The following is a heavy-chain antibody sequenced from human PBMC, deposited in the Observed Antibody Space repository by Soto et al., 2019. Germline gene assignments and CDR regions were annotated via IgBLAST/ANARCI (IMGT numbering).Heavy chain of an antibody. V-gene: IGHV1-18*01. Sequence: GQGLEWMGWISAYNGNTNYAQKLQGRVTMTTDTSTSTAYMELRSLRSDDTAVYYCARGAANYYDSSGYYSYFDYWGQGTLVTVSS. CDR3: ARGAANYYDSSGYYSYFDY. CDR2: ISAYNGNT. D-gene: IGHD3-22*01. J-gene: IGHJ4*02.